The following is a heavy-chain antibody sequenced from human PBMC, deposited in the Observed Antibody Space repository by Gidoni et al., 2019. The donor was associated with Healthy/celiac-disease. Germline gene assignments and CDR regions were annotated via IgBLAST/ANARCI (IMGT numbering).Heavy chain of an antibody. Sequence: EVQLVESGGGLVQPGRSLRLSCAASGFPFDDYAMHWVRQAPGKGLEGVSGISWNSGSIGYADSVKGRFTISRDNAKNSLYLQMNSLRAEDTALDYGAKCHSSSWYEDAFDIWGQGTMVTVSS. V-gene: IGHV3-9*01. CDR1: GFPFDDYA. CDR2: ISWNSGSI. D-gene: IGHD6-13*01. J-gene: IGHJ3*02. CDR3: AKCHSSSWYEDAFDI.